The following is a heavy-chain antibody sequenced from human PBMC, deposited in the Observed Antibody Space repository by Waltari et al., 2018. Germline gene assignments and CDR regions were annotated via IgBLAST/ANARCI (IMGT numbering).Heavy chain of an antibody. CDR2: TYYRSKWYN. J-gene: IGHJ5*02. Sequence: QVQLQQSGPGLVKPSQTLSLTCAISGDSVSSNSAAWNWIRQSPSRGLEWLGRTYYRSKWYNDYAVSVKSRITINPDTSKNQFSLQLNSVTPEDTAVYYCAREEQKLRFLEWLPPYHNWFDPWGQGTLVTVSS. V-gene: IGHV6-1*01. CDR3: AREEQKLRFLEWLPPYHNWFDP. CDR1: GDSVSSNSAA. D-gene: IGHD3-3*01.